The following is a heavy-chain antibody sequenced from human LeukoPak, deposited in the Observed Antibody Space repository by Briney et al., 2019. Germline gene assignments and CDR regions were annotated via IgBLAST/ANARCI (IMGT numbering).Heavy chain of an antibody. CDR1: GFIFTNYF. V-gene: IGHV3-7*01. J-gene: IGHJ4*02. D-gene: IGHD3-3*01. CDR2: IKHDGSEK. CDR3: ATDRGWRTSGYYLYYFEH. Sequence: GGSLRLSCAASGFIFTNYFMSWVRQAPGKGLEWVASIKHDGSEKYYVDSVRGRFTISRDNTMNSLYLQMSSLRAEDTAVYYCATDRGWRTSGYYLYYFEHWGQGTLVTFSS.